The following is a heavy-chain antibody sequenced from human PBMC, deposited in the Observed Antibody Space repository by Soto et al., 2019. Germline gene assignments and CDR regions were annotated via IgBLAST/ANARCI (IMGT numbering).Heavy chain of an antibody. J-gene: IGHJ4*02. CDR2: IYYSGST. V-gene: IGHV4-59*01. CDR3: ARGSKYYFAY. Sequence: QVQLQESGPGLVKPSETLSLTCTVSGGSISSYYWSWIRQPPGKGLEWIGYIYYSGSTNYNPSLKSRVTISVDTSKNQFSLRLSSVTAADTAVYCCARGSKYYFAYWGQGTLVTVSS. D-gene: IGHD1-26*01. CDR1: GGSISSYY.